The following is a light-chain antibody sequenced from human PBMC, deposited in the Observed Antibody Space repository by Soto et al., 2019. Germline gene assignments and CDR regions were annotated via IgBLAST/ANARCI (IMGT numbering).Light chain of an antibody. V-gene: IGKV3-15*01. CDR1: QSVSSN. CDR2: GAS. Sequence: EIAMTQSPATLSVSPGERATLSCRASQSVSSNLAWYQQKPGQAPRLLIYGASTRATGIPGRFSGSGSGTEFTLTFSSLQSEDFAVYYCQQYNNWPPMAFGQGTKVEIK. CDR3: QQYNNWPPMA. J-gene: IGKJ1*01.